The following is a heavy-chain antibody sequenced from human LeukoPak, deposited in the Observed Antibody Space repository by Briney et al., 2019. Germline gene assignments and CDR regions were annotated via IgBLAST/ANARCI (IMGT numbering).Heavy chain of an antibody. CDR2: INPSSGGT. D-gene: IGHD3-10*01. Sequence: ASVKVSCKASGYTFTDYFMNWVRQAPGQGLEWMGWINPSSGGTNYAQKFQGRVTMTRDTSISTAYMELSRLRSDDTAVYYCARDRWFGDEGWFDPWGQGTLVTVSS. CDR1: GYTFTDYF. V-gene: IGHV1-2*02. J-gene: IGHJ5*02. CDR3: ARDRWFGDEGWFDP.